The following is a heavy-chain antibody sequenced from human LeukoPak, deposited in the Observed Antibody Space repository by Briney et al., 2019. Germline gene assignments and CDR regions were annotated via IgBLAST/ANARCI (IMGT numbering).Heavy chain of an antibody. CDR2: IYYSGST. CDR3: ARLEYSSSYLDY. Sequence: LRLSCAASGFTFSSYSMNWVRQAPGKGLEWIGSIYYSGSTYYNPSLKSRVTISVDTSKNQFSLKLSSVTAADTAVYYCARLEYSSSYLDYWGQGTLVTVSS. V-gene: IGHV4-39*07. D-gene: IGHD6-6*01. J-gene: IGHJ4*02. CDR1: GFTFSSYS.